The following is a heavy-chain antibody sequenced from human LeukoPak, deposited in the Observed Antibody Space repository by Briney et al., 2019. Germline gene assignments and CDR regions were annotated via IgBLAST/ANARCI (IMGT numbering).Heavy chain of an antibody. CDR2: INWNSGTI. CDR3: ARDRFRYCSGAYCSHFEF. Sequence: PGGSLRLFCAASGFIFDDYAMHWVRQAPGKGLEWVSGINWNSGTIGYADSVKGRFTISRDNAKNSLYLQMNSLRADDMAFYYCARDRFRYCSGAYCSHFEFWGQGTLVSVSS. J-gene: IGHJ4*02. V-gene: IGHV3-9*03. CDR1: GFIFDDYA. D-gene: IGHD2-15*01.